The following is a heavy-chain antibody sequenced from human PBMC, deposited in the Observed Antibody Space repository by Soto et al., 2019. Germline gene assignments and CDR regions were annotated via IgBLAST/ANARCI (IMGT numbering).Heavy chain of an antibody. CDR1: GFTFSSYS. J-gene: IGHJ4*02. V-gene: IGHV3-21*01. CDR2: ISSSSSYI. D-gene: IGHD3-22*01. CDR3: ARFYDSSGYYPFDY. Sequence: GGSLRLSCAASGFTFSSYSMNWVRQAPGKGLEWVSSISSSSSYIYYADSVKGRFTISRDNAKNSLYLQMNSLRAEDTAVYYCARFYDSSGYYPFDYWGQGTLVTVSS.